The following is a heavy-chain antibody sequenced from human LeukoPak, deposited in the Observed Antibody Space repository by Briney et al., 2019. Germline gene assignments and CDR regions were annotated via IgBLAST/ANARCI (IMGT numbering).Heavy chain of an antibody. Sequence: PGGSLRLSCSASGFTFSSYAMHWVRQAPGKGLEYVSAISSNGGSTYYAYSVKGRFTISRDNSKNTLYLQMGSLRAKDMAVYYCARVRRSGYYPYLDYWGQGTLVTVSS. J-gene: IGHJ4*02. V-gene: IGHV3-64*01. CDR3: ARVRRSGYYPYLDY. D-gene: IGHD3-22*01. CDR1: GFTFSSYA. CDR2: ISSNGGST.